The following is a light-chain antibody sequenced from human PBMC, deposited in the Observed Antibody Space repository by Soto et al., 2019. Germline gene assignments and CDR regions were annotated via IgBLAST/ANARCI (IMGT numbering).Light chain of an antibody. CDR2: EVS. Sequence: QSVLTQPASVSGSPGQSITISCTGTSSDVGNYKYVSWYQQHPGKAPKLMTYEVSNRPSGVSNRFSGSKSGNTASLTISGLQAEDETDYYCFSYTSSGTYVFGTGTKVTV. V-gene: IGLV2-14*01. CDR3: FSYTSSGTYV. CDR1: SSDVGNYKY. J-gene: IGLJ1*01.